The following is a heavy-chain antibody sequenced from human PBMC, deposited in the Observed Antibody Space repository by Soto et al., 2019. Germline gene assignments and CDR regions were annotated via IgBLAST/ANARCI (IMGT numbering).Heavy chain of an antibody. Sequence: SETLSLTCTVSGGSISSYYWSWIRQPPGKGLEWIGYIYYSGSTNYNPSLKSRVTISVDTSKNQFSLKLSSVTAADTAVYYCARSDLRENAFDIWGQGKMVTVSS. CDR1: GGSISSYY. CDR2: IYYSGST. J-gene: IGHJ3*02. D-gene: IGHD1-26*01. V-gene: IGHV4-59*01. CDR3: ARSDLRENAFDI.